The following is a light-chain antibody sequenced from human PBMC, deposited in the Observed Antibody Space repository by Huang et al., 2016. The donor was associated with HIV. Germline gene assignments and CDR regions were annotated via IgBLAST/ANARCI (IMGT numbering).Light chain of an antibody. J-gene: IGKJ2*01. Sequence: MTQSPATLSVSPGDRVSLSCRAGESIGSDLAWYQTRPGQAPRHLIYGTSTRASGVPARFSGGRSGTDVTRTIASLQSEDFVIYYCRQYNKWPYTFGLGTRREIK. CDR1: ESIGSD. V-gene: IGKV3-15*01. CDR3: RQYNKWPYT. CDR2: GTS.